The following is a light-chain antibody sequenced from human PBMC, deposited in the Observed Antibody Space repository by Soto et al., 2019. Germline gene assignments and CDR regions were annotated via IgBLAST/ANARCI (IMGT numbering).Light chain of an antibody. V-gene: IGKV3-11*01. CDR3: QQRNDWVT. CDR1: RSISTY. Sequence: EIVLTQSPATLSLSPGERATLSCRASRSISTYLAWYQQKPGQAPRLLIFDASNRATGIPARFSGSGSGTDFILTISSLEPEDSGVYYCQQRNDWVTFGGGTKVDI. J-gene: IGKJ4*01. CDR2: DAS.